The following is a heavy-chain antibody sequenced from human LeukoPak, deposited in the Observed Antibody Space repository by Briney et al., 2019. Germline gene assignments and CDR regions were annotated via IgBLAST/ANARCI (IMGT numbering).Heavy chain of an antibody. J-gene: IGHJ4*02. D-gene: IGHD6-13*01. CDR1: GYTFTGYY. CDR2: INPNSGGT. V-gene: IGHV1-2*02. Sequence: ASVKVSCKASGYTFTGYYMHWVRQAPGQGLEWMGWINPNSGGTNYAQKFQGRVTMTRDTSISTAYMELSRLRSDDAAVYYCARVAIAAAGDYFDYRGQGTLVTVSS. CDR3: ARVAIAAAGDYFDY.